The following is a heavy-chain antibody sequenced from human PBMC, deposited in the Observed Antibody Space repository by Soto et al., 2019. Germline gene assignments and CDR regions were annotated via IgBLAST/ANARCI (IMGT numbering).Heavy chain of an antibody. V-gene: IGHV1-24*01. CDR3: AAIVVPAAMPDAFDI. CDR2: FDPEDGET. Sequence: ASVKGSCKVSGYTLTELSMHWVRQAPGKGLEWMGGFDPEDGETIYAQKFQGRVTMTEDTPTDTAYMELSSLRSEDTAVYYCAAIVVPAAMPDAFDIWGQGTMVTXSS. CDR1: GYTLTELS. J-gene: IGHJ3*02. D-gene: IGHD2-2*01.